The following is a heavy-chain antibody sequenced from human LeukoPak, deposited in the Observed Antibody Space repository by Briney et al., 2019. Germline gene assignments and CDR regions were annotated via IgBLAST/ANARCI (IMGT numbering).Heavy chain of an antibody. CDR1: GYTLTRSY. Sequence: ASVKVSSKAPGYTLTRSYMHCVRQAPGQGLEWMGIINPSDGVIDYAQKCQDRVTMTRDTSTSTVYMELSSLRSEDTAVYYCARRGSGSYVLDYWGQGTLVTVSS. V-gene: IGHV1-46*01. D-gene: IGHD3-10*01. CDR2: INPSDGVI. J-gene: IGHJ4*02. CDR3: ARRGSGSYVLDY.